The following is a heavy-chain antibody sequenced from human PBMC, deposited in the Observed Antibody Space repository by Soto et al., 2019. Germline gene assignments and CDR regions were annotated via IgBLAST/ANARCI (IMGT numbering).Heavy chain of an antibody. J-gene: IGHJ4*02. CDR3: ARDQVGASSSDY. CDR2: IIPSPART. V-gene: IGHV1-69*08. CDR1: GGTFSNSP. D-gene: IGHD1-26*01. Sequence: QVQLVQSGAELRKPGSAVKLSCKASGGTFSNSPISWVRQIPGQGPEWMGRIIPSPARTIYSRKFRGRVTLTADKSTQTVYMTLSSLTTEDSGVYYCARDQVGASSSDYWGQGTRVTVSS.